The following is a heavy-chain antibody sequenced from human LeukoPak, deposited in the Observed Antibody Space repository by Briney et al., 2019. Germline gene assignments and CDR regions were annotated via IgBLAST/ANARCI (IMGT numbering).Heavy chain of an antibody. V-gene: IGHV1-2*02. Sequence: GAAVKVSCKASAYTFTGYYMHWVRQAPGQGLEWMGWINPNSGGTNYAQKFQGRVTMTRDTSISTAYMELSRLRSDDTAVYYCARDVTMVRGAIFDYWGQGTLVTVSS. J-gene: IGHJ4*02. CDR3: ARDVTMVRGAIFDY. D-gene: IGHD3-10*01. CDR2: INPNSGGT. CDR1: AYTFTGYY.